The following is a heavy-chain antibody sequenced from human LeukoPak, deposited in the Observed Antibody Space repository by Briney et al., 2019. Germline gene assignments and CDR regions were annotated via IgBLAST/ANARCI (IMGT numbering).Heavy chain of an antibody. CDR1: GYTFTSYY. J-gene: IGHJ5*02. V-gene: IGHV1-46*01. D-gene: IGHD3-22*01. CDR3: ARATYYYDSSGHRIDP. Sequence: ASVKVSCKASGYTFTSYYMHWVRQAPGQGLEWMGIINPSGGSTSYAQKFQGRVTMTRDTSISTAYMELSRLRSDDTAVYYCARATYYYDSSGHRIDPWGQGTLVTVSS. CDR2: INPSGGST.